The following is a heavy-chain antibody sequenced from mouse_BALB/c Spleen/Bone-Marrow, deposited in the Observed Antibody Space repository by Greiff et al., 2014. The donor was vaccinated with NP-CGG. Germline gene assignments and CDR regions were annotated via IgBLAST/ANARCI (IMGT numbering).Heavy chain of an antibody. V-gene: IGHV14-3*02. CDR2: IDPANGNT. CDR1: GINIKDTY. CDR3: AIYYYGSSGFAY. D-gene: IGHD1-1*01. Sequence: VQLQQSGAELVKPGASVKLSCTASGINIKDTYMHWVKQRPEQGLEWIGRIDPANGNTKYDPKFQGKATITADTSSNIAYLQLSSLTSEDTAVYYCAIYYYGSSGFAYWGQGTLVTVSA. J-gene: IGHJ3*01.